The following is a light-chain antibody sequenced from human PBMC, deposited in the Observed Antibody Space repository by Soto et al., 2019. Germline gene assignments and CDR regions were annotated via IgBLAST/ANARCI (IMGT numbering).Light chain of an antibody. V-gene: IGKV3-20*01. CDR1: HSVTSDF. CDR2: VAS. J-gene: IGKJ1*01. CDR3: QQHGSSIWT. Sequence: DIVLTQSPGTLSLSPGDSATLSCRASHSVTSDFLAWYQQKPGQAPRLLIYVASKRATGIPDRFTGSGSGTDFTLTISSLGPEESAVYYCQQHGSSIWTFGQGTKVEIK.